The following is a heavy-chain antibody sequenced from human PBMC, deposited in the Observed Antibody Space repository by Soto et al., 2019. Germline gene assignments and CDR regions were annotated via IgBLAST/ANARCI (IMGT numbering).Heavy chain of an antibody. J-gene: IGHJ4*02. CDR2: IHIGGGT. CDR1: GFTVSTNY. CDR3: ARVMPYCSGGSCHTVES. V-gene: IGHV3-66*01. Sequence: EVHLVESGGGLVQPGESLKLSCVVSGFTVSTNYMTWVRQAPGKGLEWVSGIHIGGGTYDADSVDGRITISRDNSENTLYLQINNLRTEDTAVYYCARVMPYCSGGSCHTVESWGQGTLVNVSS. D-gene: IGHD2-15*01.